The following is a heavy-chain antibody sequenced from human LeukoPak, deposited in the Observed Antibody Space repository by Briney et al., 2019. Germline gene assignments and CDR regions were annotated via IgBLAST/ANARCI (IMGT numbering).Heavy chain of an antibody. V-gene: IGHV5-51*01. D-gene: IGHD6-25*01. CDR3: ARHGAAAGVGD. J-gene: IGHJ4*02. CDR1: GYSFTSYW. CDR2: IYPGGSNT. Sequence: GGALQISCMGSGYSFTSYWIGWARPMTGDGLEWMGIIYPGGSNTRYSLSFQGQVTISADKSISTAYLQWSSLKASDTAMYYCARHGAAAGVGDWGQVILVTAAS.